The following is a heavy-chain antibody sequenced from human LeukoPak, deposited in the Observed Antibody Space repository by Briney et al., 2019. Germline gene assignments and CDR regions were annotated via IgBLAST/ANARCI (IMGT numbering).Heavy chain of an antibody. CDR2: IYHSGST. J-gene: IGHJ4*02. CDR1: GGSISSSNW. D-gene: IGHD3-22*01. CDR3: ARDNYDSSGYYWFRFDY. V-gene: IGHV4-4*02. Sequence: SETLSLTCAVSGGSISSSNWWSWVRQPPGKGLEWIGEIYHSGSTNYNPSLKSQVTISVDKSKNQFSLKLSSVTAADTAVYYCARDNYDSSGYYWFRFDYWGQGTLVTVSS.